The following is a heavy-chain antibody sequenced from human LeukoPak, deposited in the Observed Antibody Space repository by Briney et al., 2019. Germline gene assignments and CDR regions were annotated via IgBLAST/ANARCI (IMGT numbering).Heavy chain of an antibody. Sequence: ASVKVSCKASGYTFTSYGISWVRQAPGQGLEWMGWISAYNGNTNYAQKLQGRVTMTTDTSTSTAYMELRSLRSDDTAVYYCARDYDSSGYYYGFWFDPWGQETLVTVSS. D-gene: IGHD3-22*01. CDR3: ARDYDSSGYYYGFWFDP. CDR2: ISAYNGNT. J-gene: IGHJ5*02. V-gene: IGHV1-18*01. CDR1: GYTFTSYG.